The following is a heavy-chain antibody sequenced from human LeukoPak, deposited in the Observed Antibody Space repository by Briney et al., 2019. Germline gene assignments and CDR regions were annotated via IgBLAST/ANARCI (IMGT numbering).Heavy chain of an antibody. Sequence: GGSLRLSWAASGFTFSSYGMHGVPQAPGRGVGWGAVIRYDGSNQYYADSVKGGFTISRDNSKNTLYLQLNSLRAEDTAVYYCAKDPVDTNIYHQLLTYRYFDYWGQGTLVTVSP. J-gene: IGHJ4*02. V-gene: IGHV3-30*02. CDR2: IRYDGSNQ. D-gene: IGHD2-2*01. CDR3: AKDPVDTNIYHQLLTYRYFDY. CDR1: GFTFSSYG.